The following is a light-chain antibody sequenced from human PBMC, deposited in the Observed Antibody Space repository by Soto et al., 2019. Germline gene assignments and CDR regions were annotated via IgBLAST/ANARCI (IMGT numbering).Light chain of an antibody. CDR2: AAS. CDR1: QSLSSGY. Sequence: EIVLTQSPGTLSLSPGERATLSCRASQSLSSGYLAWYQQKPGQAPRILIYAASSRATGIPDRFSGSGSGTDFTLTISRLEPEDFAVYYCQQYGSSPPTFGQGTKVDIK. CDR3: QQYGSSPPT. V-gene: IGKV3-20*01. J-gene: IGKJ1*01.